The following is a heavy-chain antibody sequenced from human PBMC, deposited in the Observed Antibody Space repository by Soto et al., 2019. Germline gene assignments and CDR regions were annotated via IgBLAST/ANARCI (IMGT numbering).Heavy chain of an antibody. CDR3: ARDRSRYYDSSDPFDY. Sequence: GASVKVSCKASGYTFTSYGISWVRQAPGQGLEWMGWISAYNGNTNYAQKLQGRVTMTTDTSTSTAYMELRSLRSDDTAVYYCARDRSRYYDSSDPFDYWGQGTLVTVSS. CDR2: ISAYNGNT. D-gene: IGHD3-22*01. CDR1: GYTFTSYG. J-gene: IGHJ4*02. V-gene: IGHV1-18*01.